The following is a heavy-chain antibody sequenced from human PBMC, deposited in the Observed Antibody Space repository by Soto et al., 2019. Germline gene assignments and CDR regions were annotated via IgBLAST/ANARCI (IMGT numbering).Heavy chain of an antibody. CDR3: ACSYYTANSGAFYY. J-gene: IGHJ4*02. V-gene: IGHV4-30-2*01. D-gene: IGHD3-3*01. CDR2: IYHSGST. CDR1: GGSISSGGYS. Sequence: PSETLSLTCAVSGGSISSGGYSWSWIRQPPGKGLEWIGYIYHSGSTYYNPSLKSRVTISVDRAKNQFSLKLSSVTAADTAVYSCACSYYTANSGAFYYWGQGTLFPFSS.